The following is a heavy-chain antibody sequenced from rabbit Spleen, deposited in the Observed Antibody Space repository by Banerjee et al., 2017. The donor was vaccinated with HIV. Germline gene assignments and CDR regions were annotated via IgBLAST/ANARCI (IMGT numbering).Heavy chain of an antibody. V-gene: IGHV1S40*01. J-gene: IGHJ4*01. Sequence: QSLEESGGDLVKPGASLTLTCKASGLDFSGDSYDSYMCWVRQAPGKGLEWIACIDIGSSGFTYFANWAKGRFTISKASSTTVTLQMTSLTAADTATYFCARDLTGVIGWNFGWWGPGTLVTVS. CDR3: ARDLTGVIGWNFGW. D-gene: IGHD1-1*01. CDR2: IDIGSSGFT. CDR1: GLDFSGDSY.